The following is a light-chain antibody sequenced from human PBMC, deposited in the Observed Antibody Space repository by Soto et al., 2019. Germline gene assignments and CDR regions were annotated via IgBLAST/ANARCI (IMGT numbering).Light chain of an antibody. J-gene: IGLJ2*01. CDR3: NSYAGGLVL. Sequence: QSALTQPASVSGSPGQSITISCTGTSSDLAIYNYVSWYQQQLGKAPKLLIYDVNKRPSGVPPRFSGSKSANTASLTISGLQAADEADYYCNSYAGGLVLFGGGTKVTVL. CDR1: SSDLAIYNY. CDR2: DVN. V-gene: IGLV2-14*03.